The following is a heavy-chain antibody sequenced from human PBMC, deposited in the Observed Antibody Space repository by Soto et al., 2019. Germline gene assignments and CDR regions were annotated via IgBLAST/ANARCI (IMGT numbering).Heavy chain of an antibody. CDR2: ISYDGSNK. J-gene: IGHJ3*02. CDR1: GFTFSSYG. CDR3: ARAPGGQLWLRHDAFDI. Sequence: GGSLRLSCSASGFTFSSYGMHWVRQAPGKGLEWVAVISYDGSNKYYADSVKGRFTISRDNSKNTLYLQMNSLRAEDTAVYYCARAPGGQLWLRHDAFDIWGQGTMVTVSS. V-gene: IGHV3-30*03. D-gene: IGHD5-18*01.